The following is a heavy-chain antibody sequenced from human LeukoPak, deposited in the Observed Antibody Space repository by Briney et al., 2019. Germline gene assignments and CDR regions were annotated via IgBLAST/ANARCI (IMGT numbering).Heavy chain of an antibody. CDR2: IKQDGSEK. Sequence: GGSLRLSCAASGFTFSNYWMSWVRQAPGKGLEWVANIKQDGSEKYYVDSVKGRFTISRDNAENSLYLQMNSLRAEDTAVYYCAREHYFYHMDGWGKGTTVTVSS. J-gene: IGHJ6*03. V-gene: IGHV3-7*01. CDR1: GFTFSNYW. CDR3: AREHYFYHMDG.